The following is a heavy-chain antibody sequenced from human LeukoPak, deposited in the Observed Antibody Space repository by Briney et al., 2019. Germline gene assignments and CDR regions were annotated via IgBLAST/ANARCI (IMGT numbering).Heavy chain of an antibody. V-gene: IGHV4-39*07. CDR2: IYYSGST. D-gene: IGHD2-15*01. Sequence: TSETLSLTCTVSGGSISNSSYYWGWIRQPPGKGLEWIGSIYYSGSTYYNPSLKSRVTISVDTSKNQFSLKLSSVTAADTAVYYCAMGSLGYCSGGSCYSPYYYYYMDVWGKGTTVTISS. CDR3: AMGSLGYCSGGSCYSPYYYYYMDV. J-gene: IGHJ6*03. CDR1: GGSISNSSYY.